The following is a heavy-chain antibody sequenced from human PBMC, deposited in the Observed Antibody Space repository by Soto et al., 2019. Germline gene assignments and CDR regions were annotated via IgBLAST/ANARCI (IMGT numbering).Heavy chain of an antibody. CDR1: GGSISSGSYY. CDR2: IYYTGTT. D-gene: IGHD1-26*01. J-gene: IGHJ4*02. CDR3: ARGLDSGKYYIFDY. Sequence: QVQLQESGPGLVKPSQTLSLTCTVSGGSISSGSYYWSWIRQHPGKGLEWIGYIYYTGTTSYNPSLKTRVTISPDTSKNQFSLKLSSVTAADTAVYYCARGLDSGKYYIFDYWGQGTLVTVSS. V-gene: IGHV4-31*03.